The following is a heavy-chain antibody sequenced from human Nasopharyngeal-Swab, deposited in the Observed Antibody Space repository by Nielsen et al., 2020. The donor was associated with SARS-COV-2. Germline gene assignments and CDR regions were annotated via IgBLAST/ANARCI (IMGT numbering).Heavy chain of an antibody. CDR3: ARTTYSYGRFDY. Sequence: GGSLRHSCAASGFTFSNYEMNWVRQAPGKGLEWLSYISGTAGTISYADSVKGRFTISTDNAKNSLYLQMNSLRAEDTALYYCARTTYSYGRFDYWGQGTLVTVSS. D-gene: IGHD5-18*01. J-gene: IGHJ4*02. CDR2: ISGTAGTI. V-gene: IGHV3-48*03. CDR1: GFTFSNYE.